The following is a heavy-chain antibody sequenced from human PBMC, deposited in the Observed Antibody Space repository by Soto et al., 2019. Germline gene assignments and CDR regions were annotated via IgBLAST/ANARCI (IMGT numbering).Heavy chain of an antibody. Sequence: SETLSLTCAVSGYSITSGHYWGWIRQPPGKGLEWIGTIYHSGNTFYNPSLKSRVTISVDTSKNQFSLKLSSVTAADTAVYYCARGMITFGGVIVTGPYFDYWGQGTLVTVSS. CDR3: ARGMITFGGVIVTGPYFDY. D-gene: IGHD3-16*02. CDR1: GYSITSGHY. J-gene: IGHJ4*02. CDR2: IYHSGNT. V-gene: IGHV4-38-2*01.